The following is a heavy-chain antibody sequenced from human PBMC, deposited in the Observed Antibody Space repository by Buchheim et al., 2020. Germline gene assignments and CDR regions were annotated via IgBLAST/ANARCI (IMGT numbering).Heavy chain of an antibody. CDR3: ARHSYCAGDCDSWWHFDL. D-gene: IGHD2-21*02. CDR2: IYHTGSA. Sequence: QMQLLESGPGLVKPSETLSLTCTVSGGSISRNYWSWIRQPPGKGLEWMGYIYHTGSASYNASLKSRLTLSIDTLKKQLSLRLTSVTAADTAVYFCARHSYCAGDCDSWWHFDLWGRGTL. V-gene: IGHV4-59*08. CDR1: GGSISRNY. J-gene: IGHJ2*01.